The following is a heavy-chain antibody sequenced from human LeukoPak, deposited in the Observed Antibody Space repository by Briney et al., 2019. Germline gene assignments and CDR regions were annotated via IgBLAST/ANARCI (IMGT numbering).Heavy chain of an antibody. V-gene: IGHV5-51*01. CDR3: ARTYYDFWSGYYFGYYGMDV. D-gene: IGHD3-3*01. J-gene: IGHJ6*02. CDR2: IYPGHSDT. Sequence: GESLKISCKGSGYSFTSYWIGWVRQMPGKGLEWMGIIYPGHSDTRYSPSFQGQVTISADKSISTAYLQWSSLKASDTAMYYCARTYYDFWSGYYFGYYGMDVWGQGTTVTVSS. CDR1: GYSFTSYW.